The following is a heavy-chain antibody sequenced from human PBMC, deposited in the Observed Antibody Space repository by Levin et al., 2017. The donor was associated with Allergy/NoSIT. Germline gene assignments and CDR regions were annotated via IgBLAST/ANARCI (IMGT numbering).Heavy chain of an antibody. Sequence: GGSLRLSCAASGFTFSSYAMHWVRQAPGKGLEWVAVISYDGSNKYYADSVKGRFTISRDNSKNTLYLQMNSLRAEDTAVYYCAREWVAARSIHYYYGMDVWGQGTTVTVSS. V-gene: IGHV3-30*04. CDR3: AREWVAARSIHYYYGMDV. CDR2: ISYDGSNK. J-gene: IGHJ6*02. D-gene: IGHD6-6*01. CDR1: GFTFSSYA.